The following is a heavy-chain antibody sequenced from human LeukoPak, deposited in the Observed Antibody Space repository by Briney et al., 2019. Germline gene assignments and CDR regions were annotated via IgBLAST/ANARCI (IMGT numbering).Heavy chain of an antibody. Sequence: GGSLRLSCAASGFTFSSYWMSWVRQAPGKGLEWVANIKQDGSEKYYVDSVKGRFTISRDNAKNSLYLQMNSLRAEDTAVYYCARGGGVYGDGYFDYWGQGTLVTVSS. CDR3: ARGGGVYGDGYFDY. D-gene: IGHD4-17*01. CDR1: GFTFSSYW. V-gene: IGHV3-7*01. CDR2: IKQDGSEK. J-gene: IGHJ4*02.